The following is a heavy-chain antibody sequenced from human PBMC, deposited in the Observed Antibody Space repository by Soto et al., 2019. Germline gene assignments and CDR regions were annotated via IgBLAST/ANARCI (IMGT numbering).Heavy chain of an antibody. CDR1: GFTFSSCE. J-gene: IGHJ6*02. V-gene: IGHV3-48*03. Sequence: PGGSLRLSCATSGFTFSSCEMNWVRQAPGKGLEWVSYISSSGSTIYYADSVKGRFTISRDNAKNSLYLQMDSLRAEDTAVYYCARDQEAGSFFPYYYGMDVWGQGTTVTVSS. CDR2: ISSSGSTI. CDR3: ARDQEAGSFFPYYYGMDV. D-gene: IGHD6-13*01.